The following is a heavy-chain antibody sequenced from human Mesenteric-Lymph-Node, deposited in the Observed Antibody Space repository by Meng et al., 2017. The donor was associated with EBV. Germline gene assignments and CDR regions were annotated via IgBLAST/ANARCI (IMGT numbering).Heavy chain of an antibody. V-gene: IGHV4-61*01. Sequence: QVHLQGSGPGLVKPSEPLSLTVSVVGGSVSSGTYYWSWMRLPPGKGLEWIGHIYYSGSTNYNPSLKSRATISLDTSKNQFSLNLSSMTAADTAVYYCVRGAAVGPRYFDSWGQGALVTVSS. CDR2: IYYSGST. J-gene: IGHJ4*02. CDR1: GGSVSSGTYY. CDR3: VRGAAVGPRYFDS. D-gene: IGHD2-15*01.